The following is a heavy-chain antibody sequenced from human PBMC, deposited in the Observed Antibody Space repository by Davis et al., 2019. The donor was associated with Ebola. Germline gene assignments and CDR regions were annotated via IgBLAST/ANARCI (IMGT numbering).Heavy chain of an antibody. CDR3: AKESQWLDYFDY. Sequence: GSLKISCAASGFTFGSYAMSWVRQAPGKGLEWVSAISDSGDSTYYADSVQGRFTISRDISKNTLYLHMNSLRAEDTAVYYCAKESQWLDYFDYWGQGTLVTVSS. CDR2: ISDSGDST. CDR1: GFTFGSYA. J-gene: IGHJ4*02. V-gene: IGHV3-23*01. D-gene: IGHD6-19*01.